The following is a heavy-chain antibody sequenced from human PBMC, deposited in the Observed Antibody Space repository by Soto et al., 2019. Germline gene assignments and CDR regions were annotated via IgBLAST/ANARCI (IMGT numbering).Heavy chain of an antibody. D-gene: IGHD3-16*01. CDR3: VKVDNYVTPTPQDV. CDR2: ISPYTGNT. CDR1: GYIFVNYG. J-gene: IGHJ6*02. V-gene: IGHV1-18*01. Sequence: QVQLVQSGDEVKKPGASVKVSCKASGYIFVNYGIAWVRQAPGQGLEWMGWISPYTGNTHSATKVQGRLTMTTDTSTSTADTDLGSLTCDDTAVYDGVKVDNYVTPTPQDVWGQGTTVTVSS.